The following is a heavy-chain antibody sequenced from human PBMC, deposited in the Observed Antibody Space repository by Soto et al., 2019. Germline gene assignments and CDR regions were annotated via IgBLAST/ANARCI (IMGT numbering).Heavy chain of an antibody. D-gene: IGHD4-17*01. J-gene: IGHJ6*02. CDR3: ARDGSTVTTIYHYAMDV. CDR2: LHSGGSRI. Sequence: EAQLLESGGGLVQPGGSLILSCAASGFTFSTYHMNWVRQAPGQGLEWVSYLHSGGSRIYYADSVKGRFTISRDNAKNSPYLQMHSLRAEDTAVYYCARDGSTVTTIYHYAMDVWGQGTTGTVSS. CDR1: GFTFSTYH. V-gene: IGHV3-48*03.